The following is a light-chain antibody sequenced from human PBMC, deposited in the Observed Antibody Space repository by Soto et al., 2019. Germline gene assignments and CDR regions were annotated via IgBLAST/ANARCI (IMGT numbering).Light chain of an antibody. CDR2: DVS. V-gene: IGKV3-15*01. Sequence: EIVMTQSPATLSLSPGERATLSCRASQTIDYTLAWYQRKPGQAPRLLIYDVSTRATGVPARFSGSGSGTEFILTISSLQSEDFAVYYCQQYSKWPLTFGGGTKVDIK. CDR1: QTIDYT. J-gene: IGKJ4*01. CDR3: QQYSKWPLT.